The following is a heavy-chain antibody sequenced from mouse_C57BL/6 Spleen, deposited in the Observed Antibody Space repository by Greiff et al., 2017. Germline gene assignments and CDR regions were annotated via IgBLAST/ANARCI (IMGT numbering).Heavy chain of an antibody. J-gene: IGHJ2*01. CDR2: IYPGSGST. CDR1: GYTFTSYW. V-gene: IGHV1-55*01. D-gene: IGHD2-5*01. CDR3: ASGSNYEGKFDY. Sequence: QVQLQQPGAELVKPGASVKMSCKASGYTFTSYWITWVKQRPGQGLEWIGDIYPGSGSTNYNEKFKSKATLTVDTSSSTAYMQLSSLTSEDSAVYYCASGSNYEGKFDYWGQGTTLTVSS.